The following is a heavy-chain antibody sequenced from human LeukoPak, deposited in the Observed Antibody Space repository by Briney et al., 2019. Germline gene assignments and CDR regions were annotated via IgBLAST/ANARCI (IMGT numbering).Heavy chain of an antibody. CDR1: GGSISSYY. Sequence: TTSETLSLTCTVSGGSISSYYWSWIRQPPGKGLEWIGYIYYSGSTNYNPSLKSRVTISVDTSKNQFSLKLSSVTAADTAVYYCATTRQSSAYCGGDCYSLDYWGQGTLVTVSS. J-gene: IGHJ4*02. CDR3: ATTRQSSAYCGGDCYSLDY. CDR2: IYYSGST. D-gene: IGHD2-21*02. V-gene: IGHV4-59*01.